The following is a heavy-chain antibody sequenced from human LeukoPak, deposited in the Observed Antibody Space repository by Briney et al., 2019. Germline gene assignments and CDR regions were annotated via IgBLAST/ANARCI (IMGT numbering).Heavy chain of an antibody. CDR3: ASRTLGQEWAFDV. D-gene: IGHD3-16*01. J-gene: IGHJ3*01. V-gene: IGHV3-9*01. CDR2: ISWNSGSI. CDR1: GFTFDDYA. Sequence: GGSLRLSCAASGFTFDDYAMHWVRQAPGKGLEWVSGISWNSGSIGYADSVKGRFTISRDNAKNSLYLQMNRLGAEDTAVYYCASRTLGQEWAFDVWGQGTVVTVSS.